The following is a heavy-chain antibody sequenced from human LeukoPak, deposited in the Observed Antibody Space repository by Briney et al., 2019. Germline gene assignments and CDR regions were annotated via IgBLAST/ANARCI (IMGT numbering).Heavy chain of an antibody. CDR3: ARLTPRYYYYGMDV. CDR2: IYYSGST. CDR1: GGSISSYY. V-gene: IGHV4-59*01. J-gene: IGHJ6*02. Sequence: SETLSLTCTVSGGSISSYYWSWIRQPPGKGLEWIGYIYYSGSTNYNPSLKSRVTISVDTSKDQFSLKLSSVTAADTAVYYCARLTPRYYYYGMDVWGQGTTVTVSS.